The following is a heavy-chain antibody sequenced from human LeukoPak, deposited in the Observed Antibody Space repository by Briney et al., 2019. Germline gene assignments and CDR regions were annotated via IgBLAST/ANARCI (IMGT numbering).Heavy chain of an antibody. CDR2: ISDGGRAA. D-gene: IGHD6-13*01. J-gene: IGHJ4*02. Sequence: GGSLRLSCAASGYRFSPYWMSWVRQTPGKGLEWVASISDGGRAAYYGDSVRGRFTISRDNSKNTLYLQMNSLRAEDTAVYYCAKDLGYTSDWGQGTLVTVSS. V-gene: IGHV3-7*01. CDR3: AKDLGYTSD. CDR1: GYRFSPYW.